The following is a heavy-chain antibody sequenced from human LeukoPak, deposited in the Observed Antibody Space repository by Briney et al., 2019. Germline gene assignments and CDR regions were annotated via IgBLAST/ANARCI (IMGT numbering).Heavy chain of an antibody. CDR1: GFTFSSYW. V-gene: IGHV3-74*01. CDR3: ARDNSYGAFDD. D-gene: IGHD4/OR15-4a*01. CDR2: INSDGSSA. Sequence: PGGSLRLSCAASGFTFSSYWMPWVRQGPGKGLVWVSRINSDGSSASYADSVKGRFTIFRDNAKNTLYLQMNSLRAEDTAVYYCARDNSYGAFDDWGQGTLVTVSS. J-gene: IGHJ4*02.